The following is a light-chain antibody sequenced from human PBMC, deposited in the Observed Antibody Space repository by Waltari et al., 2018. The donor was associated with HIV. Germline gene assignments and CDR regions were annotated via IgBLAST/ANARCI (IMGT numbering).Light chain of an antibody. Sequence: QSVLTQPPSASGTPGQRATISCSGSSSNIGSNTVNWYRQLPGTAPKLLIYSNNQRPSGLPDRFSGSKSGTSAALAISGLQSDYEADYYCATWDDSLNGWVFGGGTKLTVL. J-gene: IGLJ3*02. V-gene: IGLV1-44*01. CDR2: SNN. CDR3: ATWDDSLNGWV. CDR1: SSNIGSNT.